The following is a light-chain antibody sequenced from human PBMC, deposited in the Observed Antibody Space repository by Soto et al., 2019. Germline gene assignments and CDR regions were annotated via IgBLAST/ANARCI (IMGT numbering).Light chain of an antibody. CDR3: KHYNSYSEA. V-gene: IGKV1-5*03. CDR2: KAY. CDR1: QSVSRW. J-gene: IGKJ1*01. Sequence: DIQMTQSPSTPSASVGDRVTITFRASQSVSRWLAWYKQKPGKAHKLLIYKAYTLKSGVQSRFSGSGSGTEFTLTIRSLQPDDFATYYCKHYNSYSEAFGQGTKVDIK.